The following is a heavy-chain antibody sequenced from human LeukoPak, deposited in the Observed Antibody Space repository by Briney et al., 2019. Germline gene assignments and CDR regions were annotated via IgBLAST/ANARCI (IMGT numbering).Heavy chain of an antibody. CDR3: ARNPYDSSGWYFGY. CDR2: ISSSGSTI. D-gene: IGHD3-22*01. J-gene: IGHJ4*02. CDR1: GFTFSSYE. Sequence: GGSLRLSCAASGFTFSSYEMNWVRQAPGKGLEWVSYISSSGSTIYYADSVKGRFTISRDNAKNSLYLQMNSLRAEDTAVYYCARNPYDSSGWYFGYWGQGTLVTVSS. V-gene: IGHV3-48*03.